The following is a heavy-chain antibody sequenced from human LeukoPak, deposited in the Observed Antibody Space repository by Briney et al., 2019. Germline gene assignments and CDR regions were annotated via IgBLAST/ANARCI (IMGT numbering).Heavy chain of an antibody. CDR2: ISSSGSTI. Sequence: PGGSLRLSCAASGFTFSDYYMSWIRQAPGKGLEWVSYISSSGSTIYYADSVKGRFTISRDNAKNSLYLQMNSLRAEDTAVYYCARDDFGPRHRYCSSTSCPTYYYYMDVWGKGTTVTVSS. V-gene: IGHV3-11*04. J-gene: IGHJ6*03. D-gene: IGHD2-2*01. CDR1: GFTFSDYY. CDR3: ARDDFGPRHRYCSSTSCPTYYYYMDV.